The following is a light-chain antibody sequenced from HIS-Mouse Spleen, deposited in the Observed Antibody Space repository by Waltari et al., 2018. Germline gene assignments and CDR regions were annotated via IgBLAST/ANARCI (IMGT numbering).Light chain of an antibody. V-gene: IGKV3-11*01. CDR3: QQRSNWPPT. Sequence: EIVLTQSPATLSLSPGERATLSCRASQSVSSYLAWYQQKPGQAPRLLIYDASNRATGIPARYSGSGSGEDFTLTISSLEPEDFAVYYCQQRSNWPPTFGQGTKVEIK. J-gene: IGKJ1*01. CDR2: DAS. CDR1: QSVSSY.